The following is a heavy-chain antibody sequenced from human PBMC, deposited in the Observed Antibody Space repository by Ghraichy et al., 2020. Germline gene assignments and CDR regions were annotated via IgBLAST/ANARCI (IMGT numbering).Heavy chain of an antibody. D-gene: IGHD5/OR15-5a*01. J-gene: IGHJ4*02. CDR3: ARSLVSTGRAVDS. CDR2: VSYSGTT. CDR1: GGSISSSSHY. Sequence: SETLSLTCTVSGGSISSSSHYWGWIRQPPGKGPEWIGSVSYSGTTYYNPPLNSRVTISVDTSKSQVSLKLRSVTAADTAVYYCARSLVSTGRAVDSWGQGTLVTVSS. V-gene: IGHV4-39*01.